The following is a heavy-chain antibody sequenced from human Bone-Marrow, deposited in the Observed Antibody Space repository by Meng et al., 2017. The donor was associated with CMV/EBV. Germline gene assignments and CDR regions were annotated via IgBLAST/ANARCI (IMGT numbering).Heavy chain of an antibody. CDR3: ARRRYCSSTSCYTLYYGMDV. V-gene: IGHV3-9*01. D-gene: IGHD2-2*02. CDR2: ISWNSGSI. Sequence: SLKISCAASGFTFDDYAMHWVWQAPGKGLEWVSGISWNSGSIGYADSVKGRFTISRDNAKNSLYLQMNSLRAEDTALYYCARRRYCSSTSCYTLYYGMDVWGQGTTVTVSS. CDR1: GFTFDDYA. J-gene: IGHJ6*02.